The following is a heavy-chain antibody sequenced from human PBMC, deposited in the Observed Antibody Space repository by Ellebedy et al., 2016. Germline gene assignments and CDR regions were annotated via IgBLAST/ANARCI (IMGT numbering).Heavy chain of an antibody. CDR1: GFTFSSYA. CDR3: ARRVQGLDAATARYYYYMDV. CDR2: ISGSGGST. Sequence: GGSLRLXCAASGFTFSSYAMSWVRQAPGKGLEWVSAISGSGGSTYYADSVKGRFSISRDNSDNTVYLQMNTLRAEDTAVYYCARRVQGLDAATARYYYYMDVWGKGTTVTVSS. J-gene: IGHJ6*03. D-gene: IGHD5-18*01. V-gene: IGHV3-23*01.